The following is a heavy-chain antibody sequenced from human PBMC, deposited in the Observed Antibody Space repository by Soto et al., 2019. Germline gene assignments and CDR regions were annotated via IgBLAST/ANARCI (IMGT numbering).Heavy chain of an antibody. Sequence: QITLKESGPTLVKPTQTLTLTCTFSGFSLSTSGVGVGWIRQPPGTALEWLALIYWDDDKRYSPSLKSRLTITKDTSKNQVVLTMTNMDPVDTATYYCAHRRSPHTAFDIWGQGTMVTVSS. V-gene: IGHV2-5*02. CDR3: AHRRSPHTAFDI. J-gene: IGHJ3*02. CDR1: GFSLSTSGVG. CDR2: IYWDDDK.